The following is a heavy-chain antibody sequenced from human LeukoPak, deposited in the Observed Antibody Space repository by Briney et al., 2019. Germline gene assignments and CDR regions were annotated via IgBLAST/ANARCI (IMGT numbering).Heavy chain of an antibody. CDR1: GVSVNSGNYY. D-gene: IGHD2/OR15-2a*01. CDR2: IYYSGST. V-gene: IGHV4-61*01. CDR3: ARQISRWRDFGY. J-gene: IGHJ4*02. Sequence: SETLSLTCTVSGVSVNSGNYYWSWIRQPPGKGLGWIGYIYYSGSTNYNPSLKSRVTISVDTSKNQFSLKLSSVTAADTAVYYCARQISRWRDFGYWGQGTLVTVSS.